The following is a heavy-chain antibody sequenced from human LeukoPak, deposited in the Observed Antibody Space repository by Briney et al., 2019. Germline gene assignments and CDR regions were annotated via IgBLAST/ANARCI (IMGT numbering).Heavy chain of an antibody. D-gene: IGHD3-22*01. V-gene: IGHV1-2*02. CDR1: GYTFTDYY. CDR2: INPNSGGT. J-gene: IGHJ4*02. CDR3: ASRGYYYDSSGYKYYFDY. Sequence: GASVKVSFKASGYTFTDYYMHYVRQPPGQGLEWVGWINPNSGGTNYAQKFQGRVTMTRDTSISTAYMELSRLRYDDTAVYYCASRGYYYDSSGYKYYFDYWGQGTLVTVSS.